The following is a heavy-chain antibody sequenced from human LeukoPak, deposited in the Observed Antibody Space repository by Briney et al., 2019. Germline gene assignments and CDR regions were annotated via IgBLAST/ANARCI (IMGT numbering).Heavy chain of an antibody. CDR2: INPNNGGT. D-gene: IGHD2-15*01. J-gene: IGHJ6*02. Sequence: ASVKVSCKASGYTFTGYYMHWVRQAPGQGLEWMGWINPNNGGTNYAQKFQDWLSMTRDTSINTAYMELSSLRSDDAAVYYCARDILGRSNGGSNYFGMEVWGQGTTVTVSS. CDR1: GYTFTGYY. CDR3: ARDILGRSNGGSNYFGMEV. V-gene: IGHV1-2*04.